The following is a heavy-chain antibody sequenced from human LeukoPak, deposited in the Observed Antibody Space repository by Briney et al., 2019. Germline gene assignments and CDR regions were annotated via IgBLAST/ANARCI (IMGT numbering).Heavy chain of an antibody. CDR3: ARVVGMDV. CDR2: INHSGST. J-gene: IGHJ6*02. V-gene: IGHV4-34*01. Sequence: SETLSLTCAVYGGSLSGYYWSWIRQPPGKGLEWIGEINHSGSTNYNPSLKSRVTISVDTSKNQFSLKLSSVTAADTAVYYCARVVGMDVWGQGTTVTVSS. CDR1: GGSLSGYY.